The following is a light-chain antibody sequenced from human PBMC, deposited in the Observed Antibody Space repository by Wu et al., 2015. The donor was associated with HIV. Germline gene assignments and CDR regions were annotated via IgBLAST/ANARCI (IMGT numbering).Light chain of an antibody. V-gene: IGKV3-11*01. Sequence: GKRATLSCRASQSVSSYLAWYQQKPGQAPRLLIYDASNRATGIPARFSGSGSGTDFTLTISSLEPEDFAVYYCQQRSNWPVTFGQGTRLEIK. CDR2: DAS. J-gene: IGKJ5*01. CDR1: QSVSSY. CDR3: QQRSNWPVT.